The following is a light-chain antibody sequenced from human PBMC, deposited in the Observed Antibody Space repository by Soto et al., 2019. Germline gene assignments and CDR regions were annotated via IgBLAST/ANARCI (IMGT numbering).Light chain of an antibody. CDR2: DVN. V-gene: IGLV2-18*01. CDR3: SLYSSNGSLM. Sequence: QRVLAQPPSVSGSPGQSVTITCTATTTDIDNYDSVSWYQQATGTAPKLIIYDVNNRPSGAPNRFSGSTSGNTASLTISGLQAEDETDYFCSLYSSNGSLMFGPRTNVTVL. J-gene: IGLJ1*01. CDR1: TTDIDNYDS.